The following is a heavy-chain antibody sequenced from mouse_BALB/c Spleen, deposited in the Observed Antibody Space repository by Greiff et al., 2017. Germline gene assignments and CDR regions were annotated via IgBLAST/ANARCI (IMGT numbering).Heavy chain of an antibody. J-gene: IGHJ2*01. CDR3: ARRGSPGY. CDR1: GFTFSSYA. V-gene: IGHV5-6-5*01. CDR2: ISSGGST. Sequence: EVKLMESGGGLVKPGGSLKLSCAASGFTFSSYAMSWVRQTPEKRPEWVASISSGGSTYYPDSVKGRFTISRDNARNILYLQMSSLRSEDTTMYYCARRGSPGYWGQGTTLTVSS. D-gene: IGHD1-1*01.